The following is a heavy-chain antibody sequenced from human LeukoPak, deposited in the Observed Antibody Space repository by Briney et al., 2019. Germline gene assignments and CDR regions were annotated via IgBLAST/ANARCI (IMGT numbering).Heavy chain of an antibody. V-gene: IGHV3-53*01. CDR2: IYSGGST. Sequence: PGGSLRLSCAASGFTVSSNYMSWVRQAPGKGLEWVSLIYSGGSTYYADSVKGRFTISRDNPKNTLYLQMNSLSADDTAVYYCARGRFSSGWHFDYWGQGTLVSVSS. J-gene: IGHJ4*02. CDR1: GFTVSSNY. D-gene: IGHD6-19*01. CDR3: ARGRFSSGWHFDY.